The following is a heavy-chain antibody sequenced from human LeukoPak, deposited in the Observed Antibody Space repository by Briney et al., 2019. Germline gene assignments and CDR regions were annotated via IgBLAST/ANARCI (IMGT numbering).Heavy chain of an antibody. CDR3: ARETTYGGRTDAFDI. Sequence: PGGSLRLSCAASGFTFSSYSMNWVRQAPGKGLEWVSSISSSSSYIYYADSVKGRFTISRDNAKNSLYLQMNSLRAEDTAVYYCARETTYGGRTDAFDIWGQGTMVTVSS. V-gene: IGHV3-21*01. J-gene: IGHJ3*02. CDR1: GFTFSSYS. CDR2: ISSSSSYI. D-gene: IGHD4-23*01.